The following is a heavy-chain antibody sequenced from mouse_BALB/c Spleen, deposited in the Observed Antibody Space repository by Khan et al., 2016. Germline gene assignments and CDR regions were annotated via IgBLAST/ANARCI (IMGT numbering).Heavy chain of an antibody. Sequence: EVQLQESGPSLAKPSQTLSLPCSVTSDSITSGHWNWIRKFPGNKFDFMGYINQSGNPYTNPPLKSRISITRDTSKNKYYLQLNSVTTEDTVTYYCATCDYYGSAFAYWGQGTLVTVSA. D-gene: IGHD1-2*01. CDR1: SDSITSGH. CDR3: ATCDYYGSAFAY. CDR2: INQSGNP. J-gene: IGHJ3*01. V-gene: IGHV3-8*02.